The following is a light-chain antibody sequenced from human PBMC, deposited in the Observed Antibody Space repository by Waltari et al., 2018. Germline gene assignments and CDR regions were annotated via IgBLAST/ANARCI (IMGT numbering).Light chain of an antibody. CDR2: MGS. V-gene: IGKV2-28*01. Sequence: DIVMTQSPLSLPVTPAEPASIPCRSSQSLLHGDGRNFLDWYLQKPGQSPQLLIYMGSNRASGVPDRFSGSGSGTYFTLKISRVEAEDVGVYYCMQARQPPYTFGGGTKVEIK. CDR1: QSLLHGDGRNF. J-gene: IGKJ4*01. CDR3: MQARQPPYT.